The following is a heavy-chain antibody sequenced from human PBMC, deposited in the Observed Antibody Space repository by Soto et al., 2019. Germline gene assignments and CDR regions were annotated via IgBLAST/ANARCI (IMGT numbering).Heavy chain of an antibody. D-gene: IGHD5-12*01. Sequence: QVQLQESGPGLVKPSQTLSLTCTVSGGSISSGGYYWGWIRQHPGKGLEWIGYIYYSGSTYYNPSLKSRVTISVDTSKNQFSLKLSSVTAADTAVYYCARADDSGYDTTKFDYWGQGTLVTVSS. J-gene: IGHJ4*02. CDR3: ARADDSGYDTTKFDY. V-gene: IGHV4-31*03. CDR2: IYYSGST. CDR1: GGSISSGGYY.